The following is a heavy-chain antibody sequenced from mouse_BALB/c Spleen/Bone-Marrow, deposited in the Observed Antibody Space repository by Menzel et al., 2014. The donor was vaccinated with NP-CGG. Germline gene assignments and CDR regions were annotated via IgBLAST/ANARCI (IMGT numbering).Heavy chain of an antibody. CDR1: GLSLTDYG. J-gene: IGHJ4*01. CDR2: IWSGGNT. CDR3: ARKSYYYGKGAMDY. D-gene: IGHD1-1*01. Sequence: QVQLQQSGPGLVQPSQSLSITCTVSGLSLTDYGLHWVRQSPGKGLEWLGVIWSGGNTDYNAAFISRLSISKDNSKSQVFFKMNSLQANDTAIYYCARKSYYYGKGAMDYWGQGTSVTVSS. V-gene: IGHV2-2*02.